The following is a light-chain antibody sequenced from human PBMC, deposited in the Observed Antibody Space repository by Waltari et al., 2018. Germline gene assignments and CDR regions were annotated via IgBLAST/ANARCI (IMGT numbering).Light chain of an antibody. Sequence: QSVLTQPPSVSGAPGQRVTISCTGSSSNIGAGYDVHWYKQLPGTAPKLLIYGNRNRPARVPVRYSGSKSGTSASLGITCLQAEDEADYYCQSYDSSLSRGVFGGGTKLTVL. V-gene: IGLV1-40*01. CDR2: GNR. CDR3: QSYDSSLSRGV. CDR1: SSNIGAGYD. J-gene: IGLJ2*01.